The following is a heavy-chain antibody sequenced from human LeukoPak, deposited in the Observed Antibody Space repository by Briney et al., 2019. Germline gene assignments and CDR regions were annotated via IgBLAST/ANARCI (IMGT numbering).Heavy chain of an antibody. CDR2: INHSGST. D-gene: IGHD6-19*01. J-gene: IGHJ4*02. Sequence: ASETLSLTCAVYGVTFSGYYWSWIRQPPGKGLEWIGEINHSGSTNYNPSIKSRVTISVDTSKNQFSLKLSSVTAADTAVYYCARRSAAGHDYWGQGTLVTVSS. CDR3: ARRSAAGHDY. CDR1: GVTFSGYY. V-gene: IGHV4-34*01.